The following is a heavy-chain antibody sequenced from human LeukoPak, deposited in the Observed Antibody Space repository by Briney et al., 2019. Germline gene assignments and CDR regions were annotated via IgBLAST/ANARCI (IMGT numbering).Heavy chain of an antibody. D-gene: IGHD2-2*01. CDR2: IWYGGSNK. V-gene: IGHV3-33*08. J-gene: IGHJ4*02. CDR3: ARGRLVPAAMHFDY. CDR1: GFTFSSYG. Sequence: PGGSLRLSCAASGFTFSSYGMHWVRQAPGKGLEWVAVIWYGGSNKYYADSVKGRFTISRDNSKNTLYLQMNSLRAEDTAVYYCARGRLVPAAMHFDYWGQGTLVTVSS.